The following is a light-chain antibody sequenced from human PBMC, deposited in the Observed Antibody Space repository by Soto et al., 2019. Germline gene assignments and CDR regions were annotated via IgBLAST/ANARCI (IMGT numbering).Light chain of an antibody. CDR2: AAS. J-gene: IGKJ1*01. V-gene: IGKV1-39*01. CDR1: QGISTY. Sequence: IQMTQSPSSLSAYVGDRVTITCRASQGISTYLNWYQQKPGKAPKLLIYAASTLQSGVPSRFSGSGSGTDFTLTISCLQSEDFATYYCQQYYSYPRTFGQGTKVDIK. CDR3: QQYYSYPRT.